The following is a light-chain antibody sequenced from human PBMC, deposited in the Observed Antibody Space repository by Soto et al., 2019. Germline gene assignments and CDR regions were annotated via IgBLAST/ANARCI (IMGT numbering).Light chain of an antibody. V-gene: IGLV2-8*01. CDR2: EVS. Sequence: QSVLTQPPSASGSPGQSVTISCTGTSSDVGGYNYVSWYQQHPGKVPKLMIYEVSKRPSGVPDRFSGSKSGNTASLTVSGLQAEDEADYYCSSYAGSNNVFGTGTKVTVL. CDR1: SSDVGGYNY. J-gene: IGLJ1*01. CDR3: SSYAGSNNV.